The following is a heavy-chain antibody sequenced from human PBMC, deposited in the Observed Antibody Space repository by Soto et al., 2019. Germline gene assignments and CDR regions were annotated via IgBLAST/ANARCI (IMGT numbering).Heavy chain of an antibody. D-gene: IGHD6-19*01. CDR3: ARPYRSGGYGASDI. V-gene: IGHV4-59*08. CDR2: IYYSGNT. CDR1: VGSISSYY. Sequence: SETLSLTCTVSVGSISSYYWSWIRQPPGKWLEWIGHIYYSGNTNXXPSLKSRVXISVDTSKNQFXLKLAXFTSADTAVYYCARPYRSGGYGASDIWGQGTMVX. J-gene: IGHJ3*02.